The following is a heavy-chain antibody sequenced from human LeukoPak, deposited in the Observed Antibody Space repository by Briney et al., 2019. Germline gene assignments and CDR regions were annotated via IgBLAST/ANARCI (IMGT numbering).Heavy chain of an antibody. CDR3: AKGYIRLWWFDY. V-gene: IGHV3-23*01. D-gene: IGHD2-21*01. J-gene: IGHJ4*02. CDR1: GFTFSTYA. CDR2: ISGSGDGA. Sequence: GGSLRLPCAASGFTFSTYAMSWVRQAPGKGLQWVSLISGSGDGAHYADSVKGRFTISRDNSKNTVYLQMTNLRAEDTAVYYCAKGYIRLWWFDYWGQGTLVTVSS.